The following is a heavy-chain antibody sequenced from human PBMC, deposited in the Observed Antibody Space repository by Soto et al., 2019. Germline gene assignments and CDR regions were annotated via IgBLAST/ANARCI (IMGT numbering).Heavy chain of an antibody. CDR2: IYYSGST. CDR1: GGSISSGGYY. CDR3: ARDRRSIFGGPIMPLRSYYGMDV. D-gene: IGHD3-3*01. Sequence: SETLSLTCTVSGGSISSGGYYWSWIRQHPGKGLEWIGYIYYSGSTYYNPSLKSRVTISVDTSKNQFSLKLSSVTAADTAVYYCARDRRSIFGGPIMPLRSYYGMDVRGPGTTVTVSS. J-gene: IGHJ6*02. V-gene: IGHV4-31*03.